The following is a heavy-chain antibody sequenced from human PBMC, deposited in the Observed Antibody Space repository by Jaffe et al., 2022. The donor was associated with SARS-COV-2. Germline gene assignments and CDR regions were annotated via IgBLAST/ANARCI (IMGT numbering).Heavy chain of an antibody. V-gene: IGHV4-34*01. CDR3: ARGQWSIVVVPAAPRNNNWFDP. D-gene: IGHD2-2*01. CDR2: INHSGST. CDR1: GGSFSGYY. J-gene: IGHJ5*02. Sequence: QVQLQQWGAGLLKPSETLSLTCAVYGGSFSGYYWSWIRQPPGKGLEWIGEINHSGSTNYNPSLKSRVTISVDTSKNQFSLKLSSVTAADTAVYYCARGQWSIVVVPAAPRNNNWFDPWGQGTLVTVSS.